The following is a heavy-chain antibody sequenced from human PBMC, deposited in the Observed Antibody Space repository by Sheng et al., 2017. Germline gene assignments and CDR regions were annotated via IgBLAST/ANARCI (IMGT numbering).Heavy chain of an antibody. CDR1: GFTVSSNY. D-gene: IGHD3-3*01. CDR2: IYSGGTT. Sequence: EVQLVESGGGLIQPGGSLRLSCAASGFTVSSNYMSWVRQAPGKGLEWVSVIYSGGTTYYADSVKGRFTISRDNSKNTLYLQMNSLRAEDTAVYYCARGLSGYYHYFDYWGQGTLVTVSS. J-gene: IGHJ4*02. CDR3: ARGLSGYYHYFDY. V-gene: IGHV3-53*01.